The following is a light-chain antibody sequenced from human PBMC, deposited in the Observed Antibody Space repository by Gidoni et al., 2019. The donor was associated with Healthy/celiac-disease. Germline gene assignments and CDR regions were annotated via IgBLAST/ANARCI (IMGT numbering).Light chain of an antibody. CDR3: QQYGSSPWT. V-gene: IGKV3-20*01. CDR2: RAS. J-gene: IGKJ1*01. Sequence: EIVLTQSPGSLSLSPGERATISCRATQSVSSSYLAWYQQKPGQAPRLLFDRASSRATGIPDMISGGVSGTDFTLTISSLEPEDFAVYYCQQYGSSPWTFXQXTKVEIK. CDR1: QSVSSSY.